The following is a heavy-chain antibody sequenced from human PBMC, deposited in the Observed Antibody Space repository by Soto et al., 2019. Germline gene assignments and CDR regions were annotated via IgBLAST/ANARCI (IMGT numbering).Heavy chain of an antibody. J-gene: IGHJ4*02. Sequence: ASVKVSCKASGYTFTSYYMHWVRQAPGQGLEWMGIINPIGGSTSYAQKFQGRVTMTRDTSASTAYMELSSLRSEDTAVYYCARSIVVVTALDYWGQGTLVTVSS. V-gene: IGHV1-46*01. CDR3: ARSIVVVTALDY. CDR2: INPIGGST. CDR1: GYTFTSYY. D-gene: IGHD2-21*02.